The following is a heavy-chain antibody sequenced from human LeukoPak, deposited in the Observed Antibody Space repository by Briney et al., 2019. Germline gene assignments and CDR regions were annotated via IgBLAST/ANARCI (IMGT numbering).Heavy chain of an antibody. D-gene: IGHD5-12*01. CDR2: ISGNGDST. J-gene: IGHJ4*02. V-gene: IGHV3-23*01. Sequence: GGSLRLSCAASGFTFSSYWMHWVRQAPGKGLVWVSSISGNGDSTYYADSVKGRFTISRDNSKDTLYLQMNSLRVDDTAVYYCAGQWLRLGAIDYWGQGTLVSVSS. CDR1: GFTFSSYW. CDR3: AGQWLRLGAIDY.